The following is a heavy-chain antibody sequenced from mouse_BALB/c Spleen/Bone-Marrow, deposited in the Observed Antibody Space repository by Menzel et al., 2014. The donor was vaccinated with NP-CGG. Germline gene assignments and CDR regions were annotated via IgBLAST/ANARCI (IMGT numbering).Heavy chain of an antibody. CDR1: DYTFTSYW. Sequence: QVQLQQSGAELAKPGASVKMSCKASDYTFTSYWMHWVKQRPGQGLEWIGYINPSTGYTEYNQKFKDKATLTADKSSSTAYMQLSSLTSEDSAVYYCARLGDYDAFAYWGQGTLVTVSA. J-gene: IGHJ3*01. CDR2: INPSTGYT. CDR3: ARLGDYDAFAY. V-gene: IGHV1-7*01. D-gene: IGHD2-4*01.